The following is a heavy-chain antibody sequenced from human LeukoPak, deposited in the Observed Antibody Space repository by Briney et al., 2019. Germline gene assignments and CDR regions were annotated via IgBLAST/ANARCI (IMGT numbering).Heavy chain of an antibody. D-gene: IGHD3-10*01. J-gene: IGHJ6*03. CDR1: GYTFTSYG. CDR3: TRVGTMVRGVIRGYYYYYYMDV. CDR2: ISAYNGNT. Sequence: ASVKVSCKASGYTFTSYGISWVRQAPGQGLEWMGWISAYNGNTNYAQKLQGRVTMTTDTSTSTAYMELRSLRSDDTAVYYCTRVGTMVRGVIRGYYYYYYMDVWGKGTTVTISS. V-gene: IGHV1-18*01.